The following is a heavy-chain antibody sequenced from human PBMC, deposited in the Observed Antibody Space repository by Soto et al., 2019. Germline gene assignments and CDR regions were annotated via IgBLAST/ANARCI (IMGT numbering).Heavy chain of an antibody. J-gene: IGHJ6*02. CDR1: GFTFSSYG. D-gene: IGHD2-2*01. V-gene: IGHV3-30*18. CDR2: ISYDGSNK. Sequence: GGSLRLSCAASGFTFSSYGMHWVRQAPGKGLEWVAVISYDGSNKYYADSVKGRFTISRDNSKNTLYLQMNSLRAEDTAVYYCAKDREPYCSSTSCSSSGMDVWRQGTTDTVSS. CDR3: AKDREPYCSSTSCSSSGMDV.